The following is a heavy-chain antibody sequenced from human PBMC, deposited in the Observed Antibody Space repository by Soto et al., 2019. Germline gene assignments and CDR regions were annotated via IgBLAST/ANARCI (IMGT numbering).Heavy chain of an antibody. D-gene: IGHD3-22*01. V-gene: IGHV1-46*01. CDR1: GYTFTGYY. J-gene: IGHJ4*02. Sequence: ASVKVSCKASGYTFTGYYMHWVRQAPGQGLEWMGIINPSGGSTSYAQKFQGRVTMTRGTSTSTVYMELSSLRSEDTAVYYCARVGYYYDSSGPLDYWGQGTLVTVPQ. CDR3: ARVGYYYDSSGPLDY. CDR2: INPSGGST.